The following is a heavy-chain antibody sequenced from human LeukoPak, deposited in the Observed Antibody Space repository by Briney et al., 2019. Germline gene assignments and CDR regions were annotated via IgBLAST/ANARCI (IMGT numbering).Heavy chain of an antibody. D-gene: IGHD1-26*01. CDR3: ARGLLSGNYFDY. CDR1: GFTFSSYA. Sequence: PGGSLRLSCAASGFTFSSYAMHWVRQAPGKGLEWVAVISYDGSNKYYADSVKGRFTISRDNAKNSLYLQMSSLRAEDTAVYYCARGLLSGNYFDYWGQGTLVTVSS. CDR2: ISYDGSNK. J-gene: IGHJ4*02. V-gene: IGHV3-30*04.